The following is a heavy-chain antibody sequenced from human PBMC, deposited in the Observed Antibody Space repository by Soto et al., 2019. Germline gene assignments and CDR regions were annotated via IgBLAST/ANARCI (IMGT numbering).Heavy chain of an antibody. D-gene: IGHD6-6*01. CDR2: ISYDGSNK. V-gene: IGHV3-30-3*01. CDR1: GFTFSSYA. Sequence: QVQLVESGGGVGQRGRSLRLSCAASGFTFSSYAMHWVRQAPGKGLEWVAVISYDGSNKYYADSVKGRFTISRDNSKNTLYLQMNSLRAEDTAVYYCARGEYKQLNYWGQGTLVTVSS. J-gene: IGHJ4*02. CDR3: ARGEYKQLNY.